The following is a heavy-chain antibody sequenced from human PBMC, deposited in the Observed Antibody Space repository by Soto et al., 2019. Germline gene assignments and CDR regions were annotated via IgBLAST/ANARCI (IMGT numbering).Heavy chain of an antibody. Sequence: ASVKVSCQASGYSFTSYYMHWVRQAPGQGLEWMGIIKPSDGSTTYAQKFQGRVTMTRDTSTSTVYMELSSLRSDDTAVFYCARTPVNYDSSHYYFDLWGQGTLVTVSS. CDR3: ARTPVNYDSSHYYFDL. J-gene: IGHJ4*02. V-gene: IGHV1-46*01. CDR1: GYSFTSYY. CDR2: IKPSDGST. D-gene: IGHD3-22*01.